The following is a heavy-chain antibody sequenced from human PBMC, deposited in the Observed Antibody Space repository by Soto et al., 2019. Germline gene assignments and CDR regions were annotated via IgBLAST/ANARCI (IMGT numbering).Heavy chain of an antibody. CDR3: ARERKFDFWGKGLDV. D-gene: IGHD3-3*01. Sequence: QAQLVQSGAEVKKPGASVKVSCKASGYTFTSYDINWVRQAPGQGLEWLGWMDPNSGSTGYAQKFQGRVTMTRNISTITAHMELSSLRSEDTAVYYCARERKFDFWGKGLDVWGQGTTVTVSS. V-gene: IGHV1-8*01. CDR1: GYTFTSYD. CDR2: MDPNSGST. J-gene: IGHJ6*02.